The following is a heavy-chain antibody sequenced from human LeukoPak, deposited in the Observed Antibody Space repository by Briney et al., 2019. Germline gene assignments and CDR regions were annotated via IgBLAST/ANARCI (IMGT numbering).Heavy chain of an antibody. CDR1: GGSISSGGYY. D-gene: IGHD4-23*01. J-gene: IGHJ5*02. CDR3: ARANGGNSGGWFDP. CDR2: IYYSGST. V-gene: IGHV4-31*03. Sequence: SETLSLTCTVSGGSISSGGYYWSWIRQHPGKGLEWIGYIYYSGSTYYNPSLKSRVTISVDTSKNQFSLKLSSVTAADTAVYYCARANGGNSGGWFDPWGQGTLVTVSS.